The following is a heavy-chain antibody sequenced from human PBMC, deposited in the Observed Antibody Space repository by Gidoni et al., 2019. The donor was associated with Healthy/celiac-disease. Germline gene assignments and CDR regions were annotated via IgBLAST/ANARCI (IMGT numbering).Heavy chain of an antibody. D-gene: IGHD5-12*01. CDR2: INHSGST. CDR1: GGSFSGYY. J-gene: IGHJ4*02. Sequence: QVQLQPWGAGLLKPSETLSLTCAVYGGSFSGYYWSWIRQPPGKGLEWIGEINHSGSTNYNPSLKSRVTISVDTSKNQFSLKLSSVTAADTAVYYCARDRLRHFDYWGQGTLVTVSS. V-gene: IGHV4-34*01. CDR3: ARDRLRHFDY.